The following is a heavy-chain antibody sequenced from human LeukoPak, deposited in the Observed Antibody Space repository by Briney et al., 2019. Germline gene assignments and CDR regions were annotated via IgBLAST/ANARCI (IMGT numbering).Heavy chain of an antibody. J-gene: IGHJ4*02. CDR2: IIPILGIA. D-gene: IGHD3-22*01. CDR1: GGTFSSYT. Sequence: SVKVSCKASGGTFSSYTISWVRQAPGQGIEWMGRIIPILGIANYAQKFQGRVTITADKSTSTAYMELSSLRSEDTAVYYCARAAYYYDSSGYYFDYWGQGTLVTVSS. V-gene: IGHV1-69*02. CDR3: ARAAYYYDSSGYYFDY.